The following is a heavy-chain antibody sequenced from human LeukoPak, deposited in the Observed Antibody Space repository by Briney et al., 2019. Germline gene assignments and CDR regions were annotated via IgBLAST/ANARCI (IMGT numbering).Heavy chain of an antibody. Sequence: TLSLTCTASGGSISSGSYYWSWIRQPPGKALEWLARIDWDDDKIYSTSLKTRLTISKDTSKNQVVLTMTNMDPVDTATYYCARTTPTGYVDYWGQGTLVTVSS. V-gene: IGHV2-70*16. CDR1: GGSISSGSYY. D-gene: IGHD1-14*01. CDR2: IDWDDDK. CDR3: ARTTPTGYVDY. J-gene: IGHJ4*02.